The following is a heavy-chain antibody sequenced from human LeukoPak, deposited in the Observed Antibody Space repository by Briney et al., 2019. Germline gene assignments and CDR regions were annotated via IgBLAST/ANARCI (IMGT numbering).Heavy chain of an antibody. Sequence: SETLSLTCTVFAGSISSYYGGWIRQPPGKGLGWCGYIYYSGSTNYNPSLNSRGTMSVDTSKNQFSLKLSSVTAADTAVYYCARQGLADYYYYGMDVWGQGTTVTVSS. CDR1: AGSISSYY. CDR2: IYYSGST. CDR3: ARQGLADYYYYGMDV. J-gene: IGHJ6*02. V-gene: IGHV4-59*01.